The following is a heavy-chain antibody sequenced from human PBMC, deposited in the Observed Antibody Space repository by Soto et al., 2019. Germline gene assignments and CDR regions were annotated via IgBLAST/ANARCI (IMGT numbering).Heavy chain of an antibody. CDR1: GYTFTSYG. CDR2: ISAYNGNT. J-gene: IGHJ1*01. CDR3: ARDRLKDYDFWSGYYPRAFQH. V-gene: IGHV1-18*01. Sequence: QVQLVQSGAEVKKPGASVKVSCKASGYTFTSYGISWVRQAPGQGLEWMGWISAYNGNTNYAQKLQGRVTMTTDTSTSTAYMELRSLRSDDTAVYYCARDRLKDYDFWSGYYPRAFQHSGQGTLVTVSS. D-gene: IGHD3-3*01.